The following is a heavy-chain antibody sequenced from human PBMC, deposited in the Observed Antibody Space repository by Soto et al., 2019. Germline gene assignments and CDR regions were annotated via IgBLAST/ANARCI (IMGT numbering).Heavy chain of an antibody. V-gene: IGHV3-23*01. J-gene: IGHJ5*02. D-gene: IGHD1-7*01. CDR2: ISGSGGST. Sequence: EVQLLESGGGLVQPGGSLRLSCAASGFTFSSYAMSWVRQAPGKGLEWVSAISGSGGSTYYADSVKGRFTISRDNSKNTMYLQMNSLRAEDTAVYYCAKDGTSLIQNPCWFDPWGQGTLVTVSS. CDR1: GFTFSSYA. CDR3: AKDGTSLIQNPCWFDP.